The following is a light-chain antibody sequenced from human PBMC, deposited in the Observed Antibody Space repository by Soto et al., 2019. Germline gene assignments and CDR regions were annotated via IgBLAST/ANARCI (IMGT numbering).Light chain of an antibody. Sequence: QSALTQPAPVSGSLGQSITISCTGSNRDIGAYNLVSWYQQYPDTAPRLIIYEVRNRPSGVSYRFTGSRSGNSASLTISALQADDESTFYCSSYTTTSTLLFGGGTKVTVL. V-gene: IGLV2-14*01. CDR3: SSYTTTSTLL. CDR2: EVR. J-gene: IGLJ3*02. CDR1: NRDIGAYNL.